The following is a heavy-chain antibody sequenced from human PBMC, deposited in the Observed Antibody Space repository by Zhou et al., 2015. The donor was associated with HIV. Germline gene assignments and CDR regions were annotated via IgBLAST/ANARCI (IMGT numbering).Heavy chain of an antibody. D-gene: IGHD1-7*01. CDR2: IIPILGIA. CDR1: GGTFSSYT. CDR3: ARDLHRKLYYYYGMDV. Sequence: QVQLVQSGAEVKKPGSSVKVSCKASGGTFSSYTISWVRQAPGQGLEWMGRIIPILGIANYAQKFQGRVTITADKSTSTAYMELSSLRSEDTAVYYCARDLHRKLYYYYGMDVWGQGTTVTVSS. V-gene: IGHV1-69*08. J-gene: IGHJ6*02.